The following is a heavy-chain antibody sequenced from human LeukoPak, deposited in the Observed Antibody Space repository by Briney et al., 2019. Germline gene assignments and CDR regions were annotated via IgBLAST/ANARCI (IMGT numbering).Heavy chain of an antibody. D-gene: IGHD2-2*01. V-gene: IGHV3-48*03. J-gene: IGHJ6*03. CDR3: ARETCTTTRCYYYYYNYMDV. CDR2: IGSSGSTL. Sequence: GGSLRLSCAAAGFTFRSYEMNWVRQAPGKGLEWISYIGSSGSTLYYADSVKGRFTISRDNAKNSLYLQMTSLTAEDTAVYYCARETCTTTRCYYYYYNYMDVWGKGPTVTVSS. CDR1: GFTFRSYE.